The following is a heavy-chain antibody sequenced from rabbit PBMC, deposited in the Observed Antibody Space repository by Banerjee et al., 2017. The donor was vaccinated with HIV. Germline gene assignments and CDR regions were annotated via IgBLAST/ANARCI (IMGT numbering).Heavy chain of an antibody. CDR1: GFDFSSIA. D-gene: IGHD2-1*01. Sequence: QSLEESGGDLVKPGASLTLTCTTSGFDFSSIAMCWVRQALGKGLEWIACDDERAYYANWAKGRFTISKTSSTTVTLQMTSLTAADTATYFCARTGGYIDDGDGHFNLWGPGTLVTVS. CDR2: DDERA. V-gene: IGHV1S40*01. CDR3: ARTGGYIDDGDGHFNL. J-gene: IGHJ4*01.